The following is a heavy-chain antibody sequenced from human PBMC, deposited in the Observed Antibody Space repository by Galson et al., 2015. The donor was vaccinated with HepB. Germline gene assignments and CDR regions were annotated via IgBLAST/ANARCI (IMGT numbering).Heavy chain of an antibody. D-gene: IGHD3-3*01. J-gene: IGHJ4*02. CDR1: GYTFTSYG. Sequence: SVKVSCKASGYTFTSYGISWVRQAPGQGLEWMGWISAYNGNTNYAQKLQGRVTMTTDTSTSTAYMELRSLRSDDTAVYYCARDKSPDFWSGYYPDFDHWGQGTLVTVSS. V-gene: IGHV1-18*01. CDR3: ARDKSPDFWSGYYPDFDH. CDR2: ISAYNGNT.